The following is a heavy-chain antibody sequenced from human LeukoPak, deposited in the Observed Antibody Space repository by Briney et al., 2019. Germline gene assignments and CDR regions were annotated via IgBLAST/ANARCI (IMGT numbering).Heavy chain of an antibody. J-gene: IGHJ2*01. CDR1: GFTFSSYA. Sequence: PGGSLRLSCAASGFTFSSYAMSWVRQAPGKGLEWVSVIYSGGSTYYADSVKGRFTISRDNSKNTLYLQMNSLRAEDTAVYYCAREGWCSGGSCYGRDWYFDLWGRGTLVTVSS. D-gene: IGHD2-15*01. V-gene: IGHV3-66*01. CDR3: AREGWCSGGSCYGRDWYFDL. CDR2: IYSGGST.